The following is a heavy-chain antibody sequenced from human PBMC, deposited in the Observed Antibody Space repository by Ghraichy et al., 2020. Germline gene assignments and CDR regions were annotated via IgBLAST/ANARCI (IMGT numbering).Heavy chain of an antibody. V-gene: IGHV4-34*01. Sequence: SETLSLTCAVYGGSFSGYYLSWIRQPPGKGLEWIGEINHSGSTNYNPSLKSRVTISVDTSKNQFSLKLSSVTAADTAVYYCARARITIFGVVKSGFDYWGQGTLVTVSS. CDR1: GGSFSGYY. D-gene: IGHD3-3*01. J-gene: IGHJ4*02. CDR2: INHSGST. CDR3: ARARITIFGVVKSGFDY.